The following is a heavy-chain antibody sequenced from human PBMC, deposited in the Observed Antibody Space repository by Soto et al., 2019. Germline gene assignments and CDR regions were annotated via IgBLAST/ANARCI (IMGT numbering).Heavy chain of an antibody. CDR2: INQDGSEK. D-gene: IGHD1-1*01. Sequence: GGSLRLSCAASGFAFNSYWMSWVRQAPGKGLEGVANINQDGSEKYYVDSVKGRFTISRDNAKNSLYLQMNSLRAEDTAVYYCAKDFGLGTTSYYYYYMDVWGKGTTVTVSS. CDR1: GFAFNSYW. CDR3: AKDFGLGTTSYYYYYMDV. V-gene: IGHV3-7*03. J-gene: IGHJ6*03.